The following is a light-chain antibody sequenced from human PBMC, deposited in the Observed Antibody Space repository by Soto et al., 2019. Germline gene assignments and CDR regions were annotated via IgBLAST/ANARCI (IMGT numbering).Light chain of an antibody. V-gene: IGKV3D-15*01. Sequence: EIVMTQSPVTLSVSPGERATLSCRASQRVSSNVAWYQQKPGQAPRLLINGASTRATGIPARFSGSGSGTDFTLTISSLQSEDFAVYYCQQYNNWPAITFGQGTRLEI. CDR1: QRVSSN. CDR2: GAS. J-gene: IGKJ5*01. CDR3: QQYNNWPAIT.